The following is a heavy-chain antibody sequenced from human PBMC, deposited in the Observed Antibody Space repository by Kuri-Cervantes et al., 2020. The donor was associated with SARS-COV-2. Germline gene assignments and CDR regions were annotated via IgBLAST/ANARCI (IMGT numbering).Heavy chain of an antibody. CDR1: GGSISSYY. V-gene: IGHV4-4*07. CDR3: ARGGSGNYPNLLGY. Sequence: GSLRLSCTVSGGSISSYYWSWIRQPAGKGLEWIGRIYTSGSINYNPSLKSRVTISVDTSKNQFSLKLSSVTAADTAVYYCARGGSGNYPNLLGYWGQGTLVTVSS. J-gene: IGHJ4*02. D-gene: IGHD4-11*01. CDR2: IYTSGSI.